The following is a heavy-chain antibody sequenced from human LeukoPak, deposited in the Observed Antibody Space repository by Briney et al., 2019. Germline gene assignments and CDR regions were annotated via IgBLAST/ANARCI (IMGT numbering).Heavy chain of an antibody. J-gene: IGHJ4*02. V-gene: IGHV5-51*01. D-gene: IGHD2-2*01. Sequence: LGESLKISCKGSGYSFTNYWIGWVRQMPGKGLEWMGIIYPGDSDTRYSPSFQGQVTISADKSITTASLQWSSLKASDTGMYYCARRGYCATTTCYRLFDYWGQGTLVTVS. CDR3: ARRGYCATTTCYRLFDY. CDR2: IYPGDSDT. CDR1: GYSFTNYW.